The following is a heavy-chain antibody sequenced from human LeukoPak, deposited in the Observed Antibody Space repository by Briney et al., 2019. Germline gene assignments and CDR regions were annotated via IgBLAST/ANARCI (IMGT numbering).Heavy chain of an antibody. V-gene: IGHV1-8*01. D-gene: IGHD5-18*01. CDR2: MNPNSGNT. CDR1: GYTFTSYD. CDR3: ARKNTAMVLDY. Sequence: SVKVSCKASGYTFTSYDINWVRQATGQGLEWMGWMNPNSGNTGYAQKFQGRVTITADESTSTAYMELSSLRSEDTAVYYCARKNTAMVLDYWGQGTLVTVSS. J-gene: IGHJ4*02.